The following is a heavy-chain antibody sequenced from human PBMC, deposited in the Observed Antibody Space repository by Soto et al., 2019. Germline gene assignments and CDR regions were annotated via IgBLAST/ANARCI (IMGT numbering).Heavy chain of an antibody. CDR2: ISYSGRT. CDR1: GASIITNNYF. J-gene: IGHJ4*02. CDR3: ARRRASDYGGNHHPYYFDR. Sequence: SETLSLTCTVSGASIITNNYFWVWIRQSPRRGLELIGSISYSGRTYDNPSLQSRVTISIDASKNQFSLKLTSVTTADTSIYYCARRRASDYGGNHHPYYFDRWGQGPLVTVSS. V-gene: IGHV4-39*01. D-gene: IGHD4-17*01.